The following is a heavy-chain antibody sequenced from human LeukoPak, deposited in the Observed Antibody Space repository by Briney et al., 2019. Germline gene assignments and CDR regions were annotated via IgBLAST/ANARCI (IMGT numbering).Heavy chain of an antibody. CDR2: INHSGST. V-gene: IGHV4-34*01. CDR1: GGSFSGYY. D-gene: IGHD6-19*01. CDR3: ARTSSGWYIRTSDY. J-gene: IGHJ4*02. Sequence: SETLSLTCAVYGGSFSGYYWGWIRQPPGKGLEWIGEINHSGSTNYNPSLKSRVTISVDTSKNQFSLKLSSVTAADTAVYYCARTSSGWYIRTSDYWGQGTLVTVSS.